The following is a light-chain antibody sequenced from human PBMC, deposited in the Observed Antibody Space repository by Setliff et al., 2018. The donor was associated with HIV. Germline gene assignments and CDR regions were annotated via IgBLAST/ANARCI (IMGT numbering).Light chain of an antibody. Sequence: SALTQPPSASGTPGQKVTISCSGSSSNIGSNVVNWYQHVPGTAPKLLIYSDNQRASGIPDRFSASKSGTSASLAINGLQSEDEADYYCASWDDSLNGRGVFGGGTK. CDR1: SSNIGSNV. V-gene: IGLV1-44*01. CDR3: ASWDDSLNGRGV. CDR2: SDN. J-gene: IGLJ3*02.